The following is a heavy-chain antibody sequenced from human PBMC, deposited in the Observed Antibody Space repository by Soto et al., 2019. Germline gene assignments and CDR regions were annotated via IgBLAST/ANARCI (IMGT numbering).Heavy chain of an antibody. CDR1: GDSVSSNSAA. V-gene: IGHV6-1*01. Sequence: SQTLSLTCAISGDSVSSNSAAWNWIRQSPSRGLEWLGRTYYRSKWYNDYAVSVKSRITINPDTSKNQFSLQLNSVTPEDTAVYYCARENLLWEGEYARYPRVAANPFDYWGQGTLVTVSS. J-gene: IGHJ4*02. CDR3: ARENLLWEGEYARYPRVAANPFDY. D-gene: IGHD2-21*01. CDR2: TYYRSKWYN.